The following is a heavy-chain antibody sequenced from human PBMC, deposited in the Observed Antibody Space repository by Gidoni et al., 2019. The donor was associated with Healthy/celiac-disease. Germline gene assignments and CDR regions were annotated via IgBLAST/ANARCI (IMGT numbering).Heavy chain of an antibody. CDR1: GGSISSGGYY. D-gene: IGHD3-3*01. Sequence: QVQLQESGPGLVKPSQTLSLSCTVSGGSISSGGYYWSWIRQHPGKGLEWIGYIYYSGSTYYNPSLKSRVTISVDTSKNQFSLKLSSVTAADTAVYYCARGGRSGGYDFWSGYSYGMDVWGQGTTVTVSS. CDR2: IYYSGST. CDR3: ARGGRSGGYDFWSGYSYGMDV. V-gene: IGHV4-31*03. J-gene: IGHJ6*02.